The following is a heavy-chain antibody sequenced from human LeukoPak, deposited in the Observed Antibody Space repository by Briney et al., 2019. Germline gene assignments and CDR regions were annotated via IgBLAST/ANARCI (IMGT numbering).Heavy chain of an antibody. Sequence: GASVKVSCKASGGTFSSYAISWVRQAPGQGLEWMGGIIPIFGTANYAQKFQGRVTVTADESTSTAYMELSSLRSEDTAVYYCARSTGIYYYDSSGYAFDIWGQGTMVTVSS. CDR2: IIPIFGTA. V-gene: IGHV1-69*13. CDR3: ARSTGIYYYDSSGYAFDI. CDR1: GGTFSSYA. J-gene: IGHJ3*02. D-gene: IGHD3-22*01.